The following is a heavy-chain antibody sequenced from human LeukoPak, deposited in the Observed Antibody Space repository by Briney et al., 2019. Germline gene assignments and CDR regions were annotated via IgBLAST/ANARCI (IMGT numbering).Heavy chain of an antibody. V-gene: IGHV4-34*01. J-gene: IGHJ6*04. Sequence: PSETLSLTCAVYGGSFSGYYWSWIRQPPGKGLEWIGEINHSGSTYYNPSLKSRVTISVDTSKNQFSLKLSSVSAADTAVYYCATFRFCTGGSCFVDVWGKGTTVTVSS. CDR3: ATFRFCTGGSCFVDV. CDR2: INHSGST. D-gene: IGHD2-15*01. CDR1: GGSFSGYY.